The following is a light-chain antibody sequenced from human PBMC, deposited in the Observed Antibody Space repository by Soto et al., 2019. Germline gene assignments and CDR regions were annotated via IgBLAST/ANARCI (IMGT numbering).Light chain of an antibody. CDR3: QQSYSTTWT. J-gene: IGKJ1*01. Sequence: DVVLTQSPESLAVSLCERTSINFNSTQSRFYRSNNMKYLAWYQQKEGQPPKLLIYWASTRESGVPDRFGGSASGTEGTITISSLQAEDGTVYDGQQSYSTTWTFGQGTKVDIK. V-gene: IGKV4-1*01. CDR2: WAS. CDR1: QSRFYRSNNMKY.